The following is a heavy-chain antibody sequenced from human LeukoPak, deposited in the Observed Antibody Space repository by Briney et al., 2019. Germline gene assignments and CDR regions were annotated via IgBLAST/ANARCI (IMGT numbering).Heavy chain of an antibody. J-gene: IGHJ4*02. Sequence: SQTLSLTCTVSGGSISSGGYYWRWIREHPGKSLEGMGYIYYSGSTYYNPSLKSRVTISVDTSKSQFSLKLSSVTAADTAVYYCARESVVPAALFDCWGQGTLVTVSS. D-gene: IGHD2-2*01. CDR2: IYYSGST. CDR1: GGSISSGGYY. V-gene: IGHV4-31*03. CDR3: ARESVVPAALFDC.